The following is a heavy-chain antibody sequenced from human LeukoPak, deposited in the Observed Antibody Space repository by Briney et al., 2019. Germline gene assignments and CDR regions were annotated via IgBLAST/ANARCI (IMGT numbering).Heavy chain of an antibody. CDR3: ARGSYYDSSGYYQPENNWFDP. CDR1: GYTFTGYY. V-gene: IGHV1-2*02. Sequence: EASVKVSCKASGYTFTGYYIHWVRQAPGQGLEWMGWINPNSGGTNYAQKFQGRVTMTRDTSISTAYMELSRLRSDDTAVYYCARGSYYDSSGYYQPENNWFDPWGQGTLVTVSS. D-gene: IGHD3-22*01. CDR2: INPNSGGT. J-gene: IGHJ5*02.